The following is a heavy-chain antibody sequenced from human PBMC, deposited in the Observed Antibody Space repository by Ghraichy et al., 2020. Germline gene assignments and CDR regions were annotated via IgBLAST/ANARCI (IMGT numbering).Heavy chain of an antibody. CDR2: IYPGDSDT. CDR1: GYSFTAYW. CDR3: ARGRRSSDDAFDM. D-gene: IGHD3-10*01. V-gene: IGHV5-51*01. Sequence: GESLNISCKASGYSFTAYWIGWVRQMPGKGLEWMGIIYPGDSDTRYSPSFQGQVTISADKSISTAYLQWSSLKASDSAMYYCARGRRSSDDAFDMWGQGTMVTVSS. J-gene: IGHJ3*02.